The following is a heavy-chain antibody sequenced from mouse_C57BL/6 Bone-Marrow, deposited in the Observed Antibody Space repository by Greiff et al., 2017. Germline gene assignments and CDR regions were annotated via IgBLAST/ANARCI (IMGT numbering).Heavy chain of an antibody. V-gene: IGHV14-4*01. CDR3: TGYYSNYGYAMDY. CDR1: GFNIKDDY. CDR2: IDPENGDT. J-gene: IGHJ4*01. Sequence: VQLKESGAELVRPGASVKLSCTASGFNIKDDYMHWVKQRPEQGLEWIGWIDPENGDTEYASKFQGKATITADTSSNTAYLQLSSLTSEDTAVYYCTGYYSNYGYAMDYWGQGTSVTVSS. D-gene: IGHD2-5*01.